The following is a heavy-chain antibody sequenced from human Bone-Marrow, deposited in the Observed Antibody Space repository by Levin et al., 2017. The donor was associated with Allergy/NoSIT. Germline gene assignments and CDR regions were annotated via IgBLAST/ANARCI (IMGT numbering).Heavy chain of an antibody. V-gene: IGHV3-33*01. CDR2: IWYDGTEK. CDR3: VRGAYYSSGWFEDY. CDR1: GFTFSTYA. J-gene: IGHJ4*02. Sequence: PGGSLRLSCAASGFTFSTYAMHWVRQAPGKGLEWVAVIWYDGTEKYYADSVKGRFSVARDNSLNTLYLQMNNLRDDDAAVYYCVRGAYYSSGWFEDYWGQGTLVTVTS. D-gene: IGHD6-19*01.